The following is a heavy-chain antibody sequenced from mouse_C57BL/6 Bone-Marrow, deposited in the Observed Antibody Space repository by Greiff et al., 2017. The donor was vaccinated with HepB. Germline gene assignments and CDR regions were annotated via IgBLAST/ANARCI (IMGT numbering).Heavy chain of an antibody. CDR1: GYTFTSYW. D-gene: IGHD3-1*01. CDR2: IDPSDSYT. CDR3: ARSWGAPGAMDY. Sequence: QVQLQQPGAELVMPGASVKLSCKASGYTFTSYWMHWVKQRPGQGLEWIGEIDPSDSYTNYNQKFKGKSTLTVDKSSSTAYMQLSSLTSEDSAVYYCARSWGAPGAMDYWGQGTSVTVSS. J-gene: IGHJ4*01. V-gene: IGHV1-69*01.